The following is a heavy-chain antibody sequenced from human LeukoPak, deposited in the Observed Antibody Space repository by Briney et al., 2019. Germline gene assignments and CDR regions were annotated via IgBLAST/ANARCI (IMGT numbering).Heavy chain of an antibody. D-gene: IGHD6-6*01. CDR1: GYSFTSYY. V-gene: IGHV5-51*03. Sequence: PGESLKISCKGSGYSFTSYYIGWVRQMPGKGLEWMGIIYPSDSDTRYSPSFQGQVTISADRSISTAYLQWSSLKASGTAIYYCARRAYSSSSVPVNWGQGTLVTVSS. CDR2: IYPSDSDT. J-gene: IGHJ4*02. CDR3: ARRAYSSSSVPVN.